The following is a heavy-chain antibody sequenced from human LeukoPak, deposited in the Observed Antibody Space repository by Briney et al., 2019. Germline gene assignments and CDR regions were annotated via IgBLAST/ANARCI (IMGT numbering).Heavy chain of an antibody. J-gene: IGHJ6*02. D-gene: IGHD6-13*01. CDR2: ISGDGGST. CDR3: AKDKGYSSSPYGMDV. CDR1: GFTSDDYA. V-gene: IGHV3-43*02. Sequence: GGSLRLSCAASGFTSDDYAMHWVRQAPGKGLEWVSLISGDGGSTYYADCVKGRFTISRDNSKNSLYLQMNSLRTEDTALYYCAKDKGYSSSPYGMDVWGQGTTVTVSS.